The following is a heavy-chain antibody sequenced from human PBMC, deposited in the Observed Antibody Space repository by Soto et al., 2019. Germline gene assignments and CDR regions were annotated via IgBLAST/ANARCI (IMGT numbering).Heavy chain of an antibody. Sequence: GGSLRLSCAASGFMFSSYAMTWVRQAPGKGLEWVSVISGSGDNTYYADSVKGRFTISRDGSKDTLYLQMNSLRADDTAVYYCAKTFFSGSGSYRGWFDPWGQGTQVTVSS. D-gene: IGHD3-10*01. CDR3: AKTFFSGSGSYRGWFDP. V-gene: IGHV3-23*01. CDR1: GFMFSSYA. CDR2: ISGSGDNT. J-gene: IGHJ5*02.